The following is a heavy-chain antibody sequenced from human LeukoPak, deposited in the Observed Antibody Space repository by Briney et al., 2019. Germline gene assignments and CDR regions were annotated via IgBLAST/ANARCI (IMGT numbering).Heavy chain of an antibody. V-gene: IGHV3-33*01. CDR3: ARQYYDFCSGPDY. CDR2: IWYDGSNK. CDR1: GFTFSSYG. D-gene: IGHD3-3*01. Sequence: GGSLRLSCAASGFTFSSYGMHWVRQAPGKGLEWVAVIWYDGSNKYYADSVKGRFTISRDNSKNTLYLQMNSLRAEDTAVYYCARQYYDFCSGPDYWGQGTLVTVSS. J-gene: IGHJ4*02.